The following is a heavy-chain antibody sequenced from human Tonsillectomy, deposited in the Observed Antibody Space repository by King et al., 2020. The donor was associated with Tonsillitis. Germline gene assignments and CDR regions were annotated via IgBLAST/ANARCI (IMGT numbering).Heavy chain of an antibody. CDR1: GGSFGIYY. J-gene: IGHJ5*02. CDR3: ARGGPYERWFAT. D-gene: IGHD3-3*01. CDR2: SNNRGSK. Sequence: VQLQQWGAGLLKPSETLSLTCDVYGGSFGIYYWTWIRQTPGKGLEGIGESNNRGSKNYNPSLKSRVTISVDTSKNQCSLKLNSVTAADSAVYYCARGGPYERWFATWGQGTQVSVSS. V-gene: IGHV4-34*01.